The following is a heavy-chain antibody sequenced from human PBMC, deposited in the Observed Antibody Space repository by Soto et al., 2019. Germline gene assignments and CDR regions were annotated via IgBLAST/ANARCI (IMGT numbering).Heavy chain of an antibody. CDR3: ARLYGLDAFDI. CDR1: GGSISSYY. D-gene: IGHD3-16*02. J-gene: IGHJ3*02. CDR2: IYYSGST. V-gene: IGHV4-59*08. Sequence: QVQLQESGPELVKPSETLSLTCTVSGGSISSYYWSWIRQPPGKGLEWIGYIYYSGSTNYNPSLKSRVTISVDTSKNQFSLKLSSVTAADTAVYYCARLYGLDAFDIWGQGTMVTVSS.